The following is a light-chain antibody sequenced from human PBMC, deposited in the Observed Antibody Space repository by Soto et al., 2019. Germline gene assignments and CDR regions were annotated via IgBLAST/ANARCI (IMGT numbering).Light chain of an antibody. CDR2: GNS. V-gene: IGLV1-40*01. CDR3: QSYDSSLSGSNVV. CDR1: SGDIGAGYD. J-gene: IGLJ2*01. Sequence: QCVLTQPPSVSGAPGQRVTISCTGSSGDIGAGYDVHWYQQLPGTAPKLLIYGNSNRPSGVPDRFSGSKSGTSASLAITGLQAEDEADYYCQSYDSSLSGSNVVFGGGTKLTAL.